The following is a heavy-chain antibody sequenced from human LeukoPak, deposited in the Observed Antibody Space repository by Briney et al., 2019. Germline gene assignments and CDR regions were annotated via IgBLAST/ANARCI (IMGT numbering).Heavy chain of an antibody. J-gene: IGHJ4*02. V-gene: IGHV1-18*01. D-gene: IGHD6-13*01. Sequence: ASVRVSCKASGDTFTSYGISWVRQAPGQGLEWMGWISAYNGNTNYAQKLQGRVTMTTDTSTSTAYMELRSLRSDDTAVYYCARDSRKYSSSSLFDYWGQGTLVTAST. CDR2: ISAYNGNT. CDR3: ARDSRKYSSSSLFDY. CDR1: GDTFTSYG.